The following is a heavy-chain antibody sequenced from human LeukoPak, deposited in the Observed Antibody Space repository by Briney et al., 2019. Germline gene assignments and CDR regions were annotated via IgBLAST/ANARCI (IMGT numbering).Heavy chain of an antibody. D-gene: IGHD3-10*01. J-gene: IGHJ4*02. CDR1: GGSISSYY. Sequence: SETLSLTCTVSGGSISSYYWSWIRQPAGKGLEWIGRIYTSGSTNYNPSLKSRVTISVDTSKNQFSLKLSSVTAADTAVYYCARETPPFGESAFDYWGQGTLVTVSS. V-gene: IGHV4-4*07. CDR2: IYTSGST. CDR3: ARETPPFGESAFDY.